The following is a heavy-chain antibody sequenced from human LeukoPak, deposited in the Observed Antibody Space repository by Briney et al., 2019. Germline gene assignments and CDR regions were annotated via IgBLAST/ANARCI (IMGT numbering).Heavy chain of an antibody. D-gene: IGHD4-4*01. CDR2: MNPNSGNV. V-gene: IGHV1-8*01. CDR1: GYTFTSYD. CDR3: ARGVPRLRGLQPNWFDP. Sequence: ASVKVSCKASGYTFTSYDINWVRQATGQGLEWMGWMNPNSGNVGYAQKFQGRATMTRNTSISTAYMELSSLRSEDTAVYYCARGVPRLRGLQPNWFDPWGQGTLVTVSS. J-gene: IGHJ5*02.